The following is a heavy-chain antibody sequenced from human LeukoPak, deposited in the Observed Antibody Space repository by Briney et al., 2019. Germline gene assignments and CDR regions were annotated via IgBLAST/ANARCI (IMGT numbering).Heavy chain of an antibody. CDR3: AREYYDSISYYFDY. CDR1: GGSFSGYY. V-gene: IGHV4-34*01. J-gene: IGHJ4*02. CDR2: INHSGST. D-gene: IGHD3-22*01. Sequence: SETLSLTCAVYGGSFSGYYWSWTRQPPGKGLEWIGEINHSGSTNYNPSLKSRVTISVDTSKNQFSLKLSSVTAADTAVYYCAREYYDSISYYFDYGGQETWDTVSS.